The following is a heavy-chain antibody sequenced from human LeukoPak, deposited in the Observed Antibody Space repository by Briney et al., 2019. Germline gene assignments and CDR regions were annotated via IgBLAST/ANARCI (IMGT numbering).Heavy chain of an antibody. D-gene: IGHD6-19*01. CDR1: GFTFSDYY. V-gene: IGHV3-11*04. CDR2: IRSSGTTI. Sequence: VGSLRLSCVASGFTFSDYYMSWIRQAPGEGLECVSYIRSSGTTIHYADSVKGRFTISRDNAKNSLYLQMIYLRAEDTAVYYCARDRGAVTDVFDYWGQGTLVTVSS. CDR3: ARDRGAVTDVFDY. J-gene: IGHJ4*02.